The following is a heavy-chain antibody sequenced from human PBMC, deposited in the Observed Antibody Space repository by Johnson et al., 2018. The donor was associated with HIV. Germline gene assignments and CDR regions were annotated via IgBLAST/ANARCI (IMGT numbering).Heavy chain of an antibody. V-gene: IGHV3-7*01. Sequence: EVQLVESGGGLVQPGGSLRLSCAASGFTFSSYWMSWVRQAPGKGLEWVANIKQDGSEKYYVDSVKGRFTISRDNSKNTLYLQMNSLRAEDPAVYYCAKTEDAFDIWGQGTMVTVSS. CDR1: GFTFSSYW. J-gene: IGHJ3*02. CDR2: IKQDGSEK. CDR3: AKTEDAFDI.